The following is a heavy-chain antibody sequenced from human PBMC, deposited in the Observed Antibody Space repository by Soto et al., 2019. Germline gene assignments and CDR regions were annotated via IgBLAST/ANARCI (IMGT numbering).Heavy chain of an antibody. CDR1: GFTFGDYA. CDR3: TRGGAVVPAVGTNWFDP. J-gene: IGHJ5*02. Sequence: GGSLRLSCTASGFTFGDYAMSWFRQAPGKGLEWVGFIRSKAYGGTTEYAASVKGRFTISRDDSKSIAYLQMNSLKTEDTAVYYCTRGGAVVPAVGTNWFDPWGQGTLVTVSS. CDR2: IRSKAYGGTT. D-gene: IGHD2-2*01. V-gene: IGHV3-49*03.